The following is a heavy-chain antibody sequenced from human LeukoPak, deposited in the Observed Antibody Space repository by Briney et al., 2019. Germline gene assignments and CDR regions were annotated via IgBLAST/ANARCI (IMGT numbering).Heavy chain of an antibody. CDR3: ARDFSSSGWYGFDY. CDR1: GFTFSSYW. D-gene: IGHD6-19*01. V-gene: IGHV3-7*01. Sequence: QPGGSLRLSCAASGFTFSSYWMSWVRQAPGKGLEWVANIKQDGSEKYYVDSVKGRFTISRDNAKNSLYLQMNSLRAEDTAVYYWARDFSSSGWYGFDYWGQGTLVTVSS. J-gene: IGHJ4*02. CDR2: IKQDGSEK.